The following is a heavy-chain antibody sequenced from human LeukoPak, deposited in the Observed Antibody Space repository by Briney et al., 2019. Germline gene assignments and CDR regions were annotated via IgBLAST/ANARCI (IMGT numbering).Heavy chain of an antibody. CDR2: MNPNSGNT. D-gene: IGHD3-3*01. CDR1: GYTFTSYD. J-gene: IGHJ4*02. CDR3: ARRFVLDNRDFWDY. Sequence: EASVKVSCKASGYTFTSYDINWVRQATGQGLEWMGWMNPNSGNTGYAQKFQGRVTNTRNISISTAYMELSSLRSEDTAVYYCARRFVLDNRDFWDYWGQGTLVTVSS. V-gene: IGHV1-8*03.